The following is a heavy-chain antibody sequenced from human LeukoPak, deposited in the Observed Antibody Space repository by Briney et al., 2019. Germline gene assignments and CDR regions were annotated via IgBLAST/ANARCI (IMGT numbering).Heavy chain of an antibody. CDR2: IYYSGST. Sequence: SETLSLTCTVSGGSISSYYWSWIRQPPGKGLEWIGYIYYSGSTNYNPSLKSRVTISVDTSKNQFSLKLSSVTAADTAVYYCARQYSSSYHYFDYWGQGTLVTVSS. D-gene: IGHD6-13*01. CDR3: ARQYSSSYHYFDY. J-gene: IGHJ4*02. V-gene: IGHV4-59*01. CDR1: GGSISSYY.